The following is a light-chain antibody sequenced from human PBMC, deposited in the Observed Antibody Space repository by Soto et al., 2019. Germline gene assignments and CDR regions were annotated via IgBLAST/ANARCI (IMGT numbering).Light chain of an antibody. CDR2: KAS. CDR3: QQRNSYPIT. CDR1: QSCRNS. V-gene: IGKV1-5*03. Sequence: DIQMTQSPSSLSASVGDRVTITCRASQSCRNSLAWYQQKAGKAPTLLIYKASTLKSGVPSRFSGSGSGTEFTLTISSLQPEDFATYYGQQRNSYPITFGQGTRLEIK. J-gene: IGKJ5*01.